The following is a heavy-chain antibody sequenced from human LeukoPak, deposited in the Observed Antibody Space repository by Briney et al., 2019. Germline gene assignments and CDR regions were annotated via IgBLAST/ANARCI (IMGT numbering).Heavy chain of an antibody. CDR1: GFNFNTFG. D-gene: IGHD6-13*01. J-gene: IGHJ4*02. Sequence: GASVKVSCKASGFNFNTFGITWLRQAPGHGLEWMGFFSAYTGETNYAPRLQGRVTMTRDTSTNTAFLHLRSLRSDDTAVYYCARDIPESSAWYFWGKGTLVTVSS. CDR3: ARDIPESSAWYF. CDR2: FSAYTGET. V-gene: IGHV1-18*01.